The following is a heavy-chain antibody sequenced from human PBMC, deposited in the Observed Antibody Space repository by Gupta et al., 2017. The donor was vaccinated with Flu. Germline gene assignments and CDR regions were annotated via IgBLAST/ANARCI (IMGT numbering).Heavy chain of an antibody. CDR1: GFTFSTYG. Sequence: QVQLVESGGGVVQPGRSVRLACAASGFTFSTYGMHWVRQAPGKGLGWVAVISDDGSVKKYAESVRGRFTISRDNSRNTVYLQINSLRAEDTAVYYCAKKFNGGTGISVGVDYWGQGTLVTVSS. V-gene: IGHV3-30*18. CDR3: AKKFNGGTGISVGVDY. D-gene: IGHD1-1*01. J-gene: IGHJ4*02. CDR2: ISDDGSVK.